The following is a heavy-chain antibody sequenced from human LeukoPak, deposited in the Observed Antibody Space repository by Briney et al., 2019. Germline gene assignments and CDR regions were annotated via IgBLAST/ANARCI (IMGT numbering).Heavy chain of an antibody. J-gene: IGHJ5*02. CDR1: GFTFSSYA. V-gene: IGHV3-23*01. D-gene: IGHD1-26*01. Sequence: PGGSLRLSCAASGFTFSSYAMSWVRQAPGKGLEWVSAISGSGGSTYYADSVKGRFTISRDNSKNTLYLQMNSLRAEDTAVYYCAKEAGRDKAEPGIVGLNWFDPWGQGTLVTVSS. CDR3: AKEAGRDKAEPGIVGLNWFDP. CDR2: ISGSGGST.